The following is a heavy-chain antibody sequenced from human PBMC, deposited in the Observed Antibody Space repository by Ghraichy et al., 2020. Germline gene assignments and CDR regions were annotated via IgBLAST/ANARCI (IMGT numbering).Heavy chain of an antibody. D-gene: IGHD3-9*01. CDR2: IYPDDSDA. CDR3: ARHGRPGLRYLDWSGH. V-gene: IGHV5-51*01. J-gene: IGHJ4*02. CDR1: GYSFTNYW. Sequence: GESLNISCQGSGYSFTNYWIGSVRQMPGKGLEWMGVIYPDDSDARYTPSFQGHVTISVDKSNNIAYLQWSSLKASDSAIYFCARHGRPGLRYLDWSGHWGQGTLVTVSS.